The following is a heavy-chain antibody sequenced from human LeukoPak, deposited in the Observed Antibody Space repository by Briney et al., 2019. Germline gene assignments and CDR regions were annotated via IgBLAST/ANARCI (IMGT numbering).Heavy chain of an antibody. J-gene: IGHJ4*02. Sequence: ASVKVSCKASGYTFTGYYMHWVRQAPGQGLEWMGWINPNSGGTNYAQKFQGWVTMTRDTSISTAYMELSRLRSDDTAVYYCARATTGLRRNCSGGSCYSGFGYWGQGTLVTVSS. CDR1: GYTFTGYY. V-gene: IGHV1-2*04. CDR3: ARATTGLRRNCSGGSCYSGFGY. D-gene: IGHD2-15*01. CDR2: INPNSGGT.